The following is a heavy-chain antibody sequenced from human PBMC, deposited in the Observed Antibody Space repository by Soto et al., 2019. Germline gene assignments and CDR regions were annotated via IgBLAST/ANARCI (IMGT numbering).Heavy chain of an antibody. Sequence: GGSLRLSCAASGFAFRSYGMHWVRQAPGKGLEWVAVISYDGSNKYYADSVKGRFTISRDNSKNTLYLQMNSLRAEDTAVYYCAKDIVGATTGGDHYDYWGQGTLVTVSS. CDR1: GFAFRSYG. J-gene: IGHJ4*02. CDR3: AKDIVGATTGGDHYDY. D-gene: IGHD1-26*01. V-gene: IGHV3-30*18. CDR2: ISYDGSNK.